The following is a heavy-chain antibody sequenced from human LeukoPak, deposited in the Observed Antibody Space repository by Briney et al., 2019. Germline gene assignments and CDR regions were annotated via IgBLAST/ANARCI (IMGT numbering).Heavy chain of an antibody. CDR3: ARVPSGGSCYSDY. V-gene: IGHV4-34*01. D-gene: IGHD2-15*01. Sequence: SETLSLTCAVYGGSFSGYYWSWIRQPPGKGLEWIGEINQSGSTNYNPSLKSRVNISVDKSKNQFSLKLSSVTAADTAVYYCARVPSGGSCYSDYWGQGTLVTVSS. CDR2: INQSGST. J-gene: IGHJ4*02. CDR1: GGSFSGYY.